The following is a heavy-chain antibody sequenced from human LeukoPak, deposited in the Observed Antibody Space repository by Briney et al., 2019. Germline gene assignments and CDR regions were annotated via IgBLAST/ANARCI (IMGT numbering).Heavy chain of an antibody. Sequence: SETLSLTCTVSGGSISSSSYYWGWIRQPPGKGLEWIGTIYYSGSTYYNPSLKSRVTISVDTSKNQFSLKLSSVTAADTAVYYCARDFGADRYCSGASCYRVFDYWGQGTLVTVSS. J-gene: IGHJ4*02. CDR2: IYYSGST. V-gene: IGHV4-39*07. D-gene: IGHD2-15*01. CDR3: ARDFGADRYCSGASCYRVFDY. CDR1: GGSISSSSYY.